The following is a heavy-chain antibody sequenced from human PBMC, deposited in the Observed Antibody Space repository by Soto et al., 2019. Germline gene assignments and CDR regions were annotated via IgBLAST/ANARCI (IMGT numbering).Heavy chain of an antibody. CDR2: IIPIFGTA. Sequence: QVQLVQSGAEVKKPGSSVKVSCKASGGTFSSYAISWVRQAPGQGLEWMGGIIPIFGTANYAQKFQGRVTITADAAKSTAYMELSSLRSGDTAVDYYARGVGSGSKQFGGDALDIWGQGTMVTVSS. CDR1: GGTFSSYA. D-gene: IGHD3-22*01. V-gene: IGHV1-69*01. J-gene: IGHJ3*02. CDR3: ARGVGSGSKQFGGDALDI.